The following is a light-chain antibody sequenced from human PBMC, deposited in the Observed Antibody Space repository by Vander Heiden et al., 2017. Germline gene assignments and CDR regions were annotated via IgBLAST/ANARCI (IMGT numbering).Light chain of an antibody. CDR2: AAS. CDR3: QQRNSNPPMDT. V-gene: IGKV1-39*01. J-gene: IGKJ3*01. Sequence: DIQMTQSPSSLSASVGDRVTITCRASQSISSYLNWYQQKPGKAPKLLIYAASSLQSGVQSRFSGSGYGTDFTLTISSLQPEDFAAYYCQQRNSNPPMDTFGPGTKVDIK. CDR1: QSISSY.